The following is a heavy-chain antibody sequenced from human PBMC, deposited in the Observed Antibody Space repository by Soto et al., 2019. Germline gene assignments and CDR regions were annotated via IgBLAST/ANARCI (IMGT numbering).Heavy chain of an antibody. V-gene: IGHV3-33*01. D-gene: IGHD6-19*01. Sequence: SLRLSCAASGFTFSTYGMHWVRQAPGKGLEWLAIMWYDGTNKFYAASVKGRFTVSRDNYKNTLYLQMNGLRAEDTAVYYCATDGPRIAVAGTYPDHWGQGTLVTVSS. CDR1: GFTFSTYG. CDR3: ATDGPRIAVAGTYPDH. J-gene: IGHJ4*02. CDR2: MWYDGTNK.